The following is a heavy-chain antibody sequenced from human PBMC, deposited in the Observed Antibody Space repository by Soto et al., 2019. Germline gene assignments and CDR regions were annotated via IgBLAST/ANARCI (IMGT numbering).Heavy chain of an antibody. CDR2: SSYDGDTK. CDR1: GFTFSAFD. D-gene: IGHD6-19*01. V-gene: IGHV3-30-3*01. CDR3: TRDWSAVIGTPFDL. J-gene: IGHJ3*01. Sequence: QLQLVESGGGVVQPEKSLRLSCEASGFTFSAFDMHWVRQSPGKGLEWVATSSYDGDTKYYANSVKGRFTISRDNSRNTLDLRMNSLRVEDTAMYYCTRDWSAVIGTPFDLWGQGTMVVVSS.